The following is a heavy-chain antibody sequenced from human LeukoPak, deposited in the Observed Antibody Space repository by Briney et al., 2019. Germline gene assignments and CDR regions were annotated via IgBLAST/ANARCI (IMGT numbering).Heavy chain of an antibody. CDR2: IYSSGST. V-gene: IGHV4-61*02. D-gene: IGHD4-17*01. Sequence: SETLSLTCTVSGGSISSGSYDWSWIRQPAGKRLEWIGRIYSSGSTNYNPSLKSRVTISVDTSKNQFSLKLSSVTAADTAVYYCARADYGDLLDYWGQGTLVTVSS. CDR1: GGSISSGSYD. J-gene: IGHJ4*02. CDR3: ARADYGDLLDY.